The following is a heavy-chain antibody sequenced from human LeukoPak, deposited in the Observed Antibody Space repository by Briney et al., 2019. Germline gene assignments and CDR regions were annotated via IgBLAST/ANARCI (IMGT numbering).Heavy chain of an antibody. D-gene: IGHD6-19*01. V-gene: IGHV3-30*02. Sequence: PGGSLRLSCAASGFTFSSYGMHWVRQAPGKGLEWVAFIRYDGSNKYYADSVRGRFTISRDNSKNTLYLQMNSLGAEDTAVYYCAKEFDRLVSGSRFDPWGQGTLVTVSS. J-gene: IGHJ5*02. CDR3: AKEFDRLVSGSRFDP. CDR2: IRYDGSNK. CDR1: GFTFSSYG.